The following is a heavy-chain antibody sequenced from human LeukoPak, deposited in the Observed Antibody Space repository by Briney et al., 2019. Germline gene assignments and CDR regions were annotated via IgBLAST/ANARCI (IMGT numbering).Heavy chain of an antibody. CDR2: INHSGST. CDR1: GGSFSGYY. J-gene: IGHJ4*02. V-gene: IGHV4-34*01. CDR3: ARDEYFDYLLWYY. D-gene: IGHD3-9*01. Sequence: SETLSLTCAVYGGSFSGYYWNWIRQPPGKGLEWIGEINHSGSTNYNPSLKSRVTISVDTSKNQSSLKLSSVTAADTAVYYCARDEYFDYLLWYYWGQGTLVTVSS.